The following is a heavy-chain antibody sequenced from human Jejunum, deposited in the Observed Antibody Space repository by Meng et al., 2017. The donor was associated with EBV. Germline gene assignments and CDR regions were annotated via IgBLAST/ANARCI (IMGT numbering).Heavy chain of an antibody. V-gene: IGHV3-23*01. D-gene: IGHD3-22*01. CDR1: GCSFSNYA. CDR2: ISGSGDNT. CDR3: AKGTHPKTYDSSGYYSLGADY. Sequence: EVQLLESGGGLVQPGGSLRLAGAASGCSFSNYAMTWVRQAPGKGLEWVSAISGSGDNTYYADSVKGRFTISRDTSKNTLYLQMNSLRAEDTAVYYCAKGTHPKTYDSSGYYSLGADYWGQGTLVTVDS. J-gene: IGHJ4*02.